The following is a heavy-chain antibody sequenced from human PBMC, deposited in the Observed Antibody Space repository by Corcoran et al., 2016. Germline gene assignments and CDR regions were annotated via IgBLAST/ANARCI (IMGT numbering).Heavy chain of an antibody. CDR2: FSYDGSKK. D-gene: IGHD1-26*01. Sequence: QVQLVESGGGVVQSGRSLRLSCAASGFTFSDYGMHWVRQAPGKGLEWVAVFSYDGSKKYYADSVKGRFIISRDNSKNTMYLQMNSLRVEDTAVYYCAKGRRRVGAVDAFDMWGQGTMVTVSS. J-gene: IGHJ3*02. V-gene: IGHV3-30*18. CDR1: GFTFSDYG. CDR3: AKGRRRVGAVDAFDM.